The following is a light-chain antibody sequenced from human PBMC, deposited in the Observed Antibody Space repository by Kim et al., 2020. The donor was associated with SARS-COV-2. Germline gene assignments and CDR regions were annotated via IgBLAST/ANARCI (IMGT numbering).Light chain of an antibody. V-gene: IGKV3-11*01. CDR1: QSVSSY. Sequence: EIVLTQSPATLSLSPGERATLSCRASQSVSSYLAWYQQKPGQAPRLLIYDASNRATGIPARFSGSGSGTGFTLTISSLEPEDFAVYYCQQRSNWPLTFGGETKVDIK. J-gene: IGKJ4*01. CDR2: DAS. CDR3: QQRSNWPLT.